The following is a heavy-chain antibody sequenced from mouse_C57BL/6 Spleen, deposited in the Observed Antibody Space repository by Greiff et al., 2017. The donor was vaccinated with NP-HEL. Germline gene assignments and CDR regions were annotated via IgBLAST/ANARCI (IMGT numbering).Heavy chain of an antibody. CDR3: ARSEDGYYGFAY. J-gene: IGHJ3*01. CDR1: GYAFSSYW. V-gene: IGHV1-80*01. CDR2: IYPGDGDT. Sequence: VQLQESGAELVKPGASVKISCKASGYAFSSYWMNWVKQRPGKGLEWIGQIYPGDGDTNYNGKFKGKATLTADKSSSTAYMQLSSLTSEDSAVYFCARSEDGYYGFAYWGQGTLVTVSA. D-gene: IGHD2-3*01.